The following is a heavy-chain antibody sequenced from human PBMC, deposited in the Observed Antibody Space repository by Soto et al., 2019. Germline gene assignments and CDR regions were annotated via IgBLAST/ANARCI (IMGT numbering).Heavy chain of an antibody. V-gene: IGHV4-59*01. CDR1: GCPISNYY. CDR2: IHYSGST. J-gene: IGHJ5*02. CDR3: ARECRGLIFGGFDP. Sequence: SETLSLTCTVSGCPISNYYWSWIRQPPGKGPEWIGYIHYSGSTKYNPSLKSRVTISVDTSKNHLSLRLNSVTAADTVVYYCARECRGLIFGGFDPWGQGILVTVSS. D-gene: IGHD3-3*01.